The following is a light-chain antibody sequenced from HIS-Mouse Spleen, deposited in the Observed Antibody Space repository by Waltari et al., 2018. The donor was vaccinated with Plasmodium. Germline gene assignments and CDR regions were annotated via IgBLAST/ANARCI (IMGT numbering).Light chain of an antibody. J-gene: IGKJ3*01. Sequence: EILMTQSPATLSVSPGDRATLSCRASQSVSSNLAWDQQKPGQPPRLRIYGASTRATGIPARFSGSGSGTEFTLTISSLQSEDFAVYYCQQYNNWSFTFGPGTKVDIK. CDR3: QQYNNWSFT. CDR1: QSVSSN. V-gene: IGKV3-15*01. CDR2: GAS.